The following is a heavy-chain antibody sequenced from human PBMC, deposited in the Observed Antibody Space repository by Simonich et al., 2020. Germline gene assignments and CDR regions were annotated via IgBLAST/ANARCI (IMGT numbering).Heavy chain of an antibody. CDR2: ISSSSSYI. CDR3: ARWIAVAGTGAYGMDV. V-gene: IGHV3-21*01. J-gene: IGHJ6*02. Sequence: EVQLVESGGGLVKPGGSLRLSCAASGFTFSSYSMNWVRQAPGKGLEWVSSISSSSSYISYADSWKGRFTISRDNAKNSLYLQMNSRRAEDTAVYYCARWIAVAGTGAYGMDVWGQGTTVTVSS. CDR1: GFTFSSYS. D-gene: IGHD6-19*01.